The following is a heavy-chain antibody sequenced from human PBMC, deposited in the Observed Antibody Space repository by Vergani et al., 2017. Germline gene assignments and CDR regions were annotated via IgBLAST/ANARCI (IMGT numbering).Heavy chain of an antibody. Sequence: EVQLVESGGGLVQPGGSLRLSCAASGFTFSSYEMNWVRQAPGKGLEWVSYISSSGSTIYYADSVKGRFTISRDNAKNSLYLQMNSLRAEDTAVYYCASSAYYDVWSGYQRNWYFDLWGRGTLVTVSS. CDR1: GFTFSSYE. J-gene: IGHJ2*01. CDR2: ISSSGSTI. V-gene: IGHV3-48*03. CDR3: ASSAYYDVWSGYQRNWYFDL. D-gene: IGHD3-3*01.